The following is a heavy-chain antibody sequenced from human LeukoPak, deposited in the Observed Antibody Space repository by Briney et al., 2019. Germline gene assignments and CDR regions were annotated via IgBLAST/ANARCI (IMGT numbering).Heavy chain of an antibody. V-gene: IGHV3-33*01. D-gene: IGHD1-26*01. J-gene: IGHJ4*02. CDR3: ARDVGGSYQRLLDY. CDR1: GFTFSSYG. CDR2: IWYDGSNK. Sequence: PGGSLRLSCAASGFTFSSYGMHWVRQAPGKGLEWVAVIWYDGSNKYYADSVKGRFTISRDNSKNTLYLQMNSLRAEDTAVYYCARDVGGSYQRLLDYWGQGNLVTVSS.